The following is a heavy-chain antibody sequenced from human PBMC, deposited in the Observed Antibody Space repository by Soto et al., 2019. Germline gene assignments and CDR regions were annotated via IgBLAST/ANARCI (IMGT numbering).Heavy chain of an antibody. D-gene: IGHD2-21*02. Sequence: QVQLVQSGAEEKKPGASVKVSCKASGYTFTSYAMHWVRQAPGQRLEWMGWINAGNGNTKYSQKFQGRVTITRDTSASTHYMERSSLRSEDTAVYYCARSIVVVTALDYWGQGTLVTVSS. CDR3: ARSIVVVTALDY. J-gene: IGHJ4*02. CDR2: INAGNGNT. CDR1: GYTFTSYA. V-gene: IGHV1-3*05.